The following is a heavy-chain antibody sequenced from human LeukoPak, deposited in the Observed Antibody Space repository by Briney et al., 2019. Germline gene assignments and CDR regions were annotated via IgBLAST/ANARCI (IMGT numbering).Heavy chain of an antibody. D-gene: IGHD1-1*01. Sequence: GGSLRLSCTASGFTFGDYAMSWIRQAPGKGLEWVGFIRSKAYGETADYAASVKGRFTISRDDSKAIAYLQMNSLKTEDTAVYHCTRDRGAYNLYDYWGQGTLVTVSS. V-gene: IGHV3-49*03. CDR1: GFTFGDYA. J-gene: IGHJ4*02. CDR2: IRSKAYGETA. CDR3: TRDRGAYNLYDY.